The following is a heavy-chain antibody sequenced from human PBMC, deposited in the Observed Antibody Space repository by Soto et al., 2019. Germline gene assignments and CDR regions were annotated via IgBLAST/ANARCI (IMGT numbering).Heavy chain of an antibody. Sequence: EVQLVESGGGLVQPGGSLRLSCAASGFTFSSYEMNWFRQAPGKGLEWFSYISGRGSAIYYADSVKGRFTISRDNAKNSLYLQMNSLRAEDTAVYYCARVRYSAYGGYYFDYWGQGTLVTVSS. CDR2: ISGRGSAI. CDR1: GFTFSSYE. D-gene: IGHD5-12*01. J-gene: IGHJ4*02. V-gene: IGHV3-48*03. CDR3: ARVRYSAYGGYYFDY.